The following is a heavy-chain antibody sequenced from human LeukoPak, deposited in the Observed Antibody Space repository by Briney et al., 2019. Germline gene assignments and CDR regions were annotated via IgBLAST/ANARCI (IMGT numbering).Heavy chain of an antibody. D-gene: IGHD3-22*01. CDR1: GFTFSSYW. CDR3: ARDWHRSDSRDYAFDI. CDR2: MKQDGSEK. J-gene: IGHJ3*02. V-gene: IGHV3-7*01. Sequence: PGGSLRLSCVASGFTFSSYWMSWVRQAPGKGLEWVANMKQDGSEKYYVDSVKGRFTISRDNAKNSLYLQMNSLRAEDTAVYHCARDWHRSDSRDYAFDIWGQGTMVTVSS.